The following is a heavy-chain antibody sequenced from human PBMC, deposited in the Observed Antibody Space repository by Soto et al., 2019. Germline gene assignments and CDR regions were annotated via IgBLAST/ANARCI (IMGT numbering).Heavy chain of an antibody. CDR2: ISHDGINK. J-gene: IGHJ4*02. Sequence: PGGSLRLSCAASVFTFSSYWMNWVRQAPGKGLEWVALISHDGINKYYADSVRGRFTISRDSSTNTLYLQMNSLRAADTAVYYCGRCTSTSCHLGSDYWGQGTLVTVSS. D-gene: IGHD2-2*01. CDR3: GRCTSTSCHLGSDY. V-gene: IGHV3-30-3*01. CDR1: VFTFSSYW.